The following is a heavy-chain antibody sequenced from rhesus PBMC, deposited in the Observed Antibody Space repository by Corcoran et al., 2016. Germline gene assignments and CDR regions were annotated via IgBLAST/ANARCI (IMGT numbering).Heavy chain of an antibody. Sequence: QVRLQESGPGLVKSSETLSLTCAVSGGSMSESSFWNWIRQTPGKGLEWIWNIYAKSVTTYTPSLKSRVTSSKDTSNNQFFLKVTSVTAADTAVYYCASPFERGRFEVWGAGILVTVSS. CDR3: ASPFERGRFEV. CDR2: IYAKSVTT. V-gene: IGHV4S9*01. J-gene: IGHJ5-1*01. D-gene: IGHD3-34*01. CDR1: GGSMSESSF.